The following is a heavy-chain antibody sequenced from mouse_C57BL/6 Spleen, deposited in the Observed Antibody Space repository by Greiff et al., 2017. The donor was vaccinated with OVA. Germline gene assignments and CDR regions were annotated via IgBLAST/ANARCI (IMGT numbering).Heavy chain of an antibody. V-gene: IGHV1-64*01. CDR1: GYTFTSYW. Sequence: VQLQQPGAELVKPGASVKLSCKASGYTFTSYWMHWVKQRPGQGLEWIGMIHPNSGSTNYNEKFKSKATLTVDKSSSTAYMQLSSLTSEDSAVYYCAREDYYDSHYYAMDYWGQGTSVTVSS. D-gene: IGHD2-4*01. J-gene: IGHJ4*01. CDR2: IHPNSGST. CDR3: AREDYYDSHYYAMDY.